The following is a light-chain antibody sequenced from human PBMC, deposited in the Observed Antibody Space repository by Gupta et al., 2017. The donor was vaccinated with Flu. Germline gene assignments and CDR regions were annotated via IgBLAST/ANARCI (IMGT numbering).Light chain of an antibody. CDR3: SSHAGRVTWV. V-gene: IGLV2-11*01. Sequence: APTQPRAVSGSAGQSATISGAGSSNDVGGSKRASWYQQPPGKAPKLILYDVTERPSGVPDRFSGSKSGNTASLTISGLQADDEADYYCSSHAGRVTWVFGTGTTVTVL. CDR2: DVT. J-gene: IGLJ1*01. CDR1: SNDVGGSKR.